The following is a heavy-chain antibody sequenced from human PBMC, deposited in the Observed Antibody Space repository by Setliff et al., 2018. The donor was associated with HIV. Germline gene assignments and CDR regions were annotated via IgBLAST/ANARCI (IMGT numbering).Heavy chain of an antibody. J-gene: IGHJ3*02. CDR3: AREDTTGYYSLSAFDI. Sequence: PSETLSLTCTVSGASISSASWSWVRRPPGKGLEWIGEIHPIGSTNYDPSLKSRVTMSVDTSKNQFSLKLNSVTAADTAVDYCAREDTTGYYSLSAFDIWGQGTLVTVSS. CDR2: IHPIGST. D-gene: IGHD3-22*01. V-gene: IGHV4-34*01. CDR1: GASISSAS.